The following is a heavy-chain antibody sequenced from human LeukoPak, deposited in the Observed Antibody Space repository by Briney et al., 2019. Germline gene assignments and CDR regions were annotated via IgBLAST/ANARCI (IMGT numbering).Heavy chain of an antibody. CDR1: GFTFDDYG. CDR2: INWNGGST. V-gene: IGHV3-20*04. J-gene: IGHJ4*02. D-gene: IGHD2-2*01. Sequence: GGSLRLSCAASGFTFDDYGMSWVRQAPGKGLEWVSGINWNGGSTGYADSVKGRFTISRDNSKNTLFLQMNSLRAEDTAIYYCAKGMGYCSSATCYGLDYWGQGTLVTVSS. CDR3: AKGMGYCSSATCYGLDY.